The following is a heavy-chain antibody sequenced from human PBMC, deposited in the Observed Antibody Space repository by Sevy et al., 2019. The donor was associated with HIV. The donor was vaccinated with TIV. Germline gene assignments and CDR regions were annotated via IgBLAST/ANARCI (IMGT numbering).Heavy chain of an antibody. J-gene: IGHJ4*02. CDR3: TLEGLYCSGGSCYSEGFDS. V-gene: IGHV3-15*01. CDR2: IKSKTDGGTT. CDR1: GFTFTNAW. D-gene: IGHD2-15*01. Sequence: GGSLRLSCAAFGFTFTNAWMSWVRQAPGKGLEWDGRIKSKTDGGTTDYAAPMKGRFTISRDDSKNTLYLHMNSLKTEDTAVYYCTLEGLYCSGGSCYSEGFDSWGQGTLVTVSS.